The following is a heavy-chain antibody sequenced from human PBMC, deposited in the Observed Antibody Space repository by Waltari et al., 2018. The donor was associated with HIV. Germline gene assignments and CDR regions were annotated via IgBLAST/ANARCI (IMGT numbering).Heavy chain of an antibody. V-gene: IGHV3-53*02. J-gene: IGHJ4*02. Sequence: EVQLVETGGGLIPPGGSLGLPCSASGLPFSSNFRNLVRPAPGKGRGWVSLMYSGGRTYYADSGKGRFTISRDNSKNTLYLQMNSLRAEDTAVYYCARVRSTRGRFQGFDYWGQGTRVTVSS. CDR2: MYSGGRT. CDR3: ARVRSTRGRFQGFDY. CDR1: GLPFSSNF. D-gene: IGHD2-2*01.